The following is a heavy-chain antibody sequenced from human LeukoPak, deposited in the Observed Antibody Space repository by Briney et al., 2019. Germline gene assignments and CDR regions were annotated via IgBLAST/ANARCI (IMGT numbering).Heavy chain of an antibody. Sequence: PGGSLRLSCAASGFTFGSYSMNWVRQAPGKGLEWVSSISSSSSYIYYADSVKGRFTISRDNAKNSLYLQMNSLRAEDTAVYYCARDYYYCSSTSCLSDYWGQGTLVTVSS. CDR2: ISSSSSYI. D-gene: IGHD2-2*01. J-gene: IGHJ4*02. V-gene: IGHV3-21*01. CDR1: GFTFGSYS. CDR3: ARDYYYCSSTSCLSDY.